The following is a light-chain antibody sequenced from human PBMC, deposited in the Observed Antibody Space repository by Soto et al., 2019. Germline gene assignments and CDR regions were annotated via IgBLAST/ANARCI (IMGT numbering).Light chain of an antibody. CDR1: SSDVGGYNY. Sequence: QSALTQPASVSGSPGQSITISCTGTSSDVGGYNYVSWYQQHPGKAPKLMIYDVVNRPSGVSDRFSGAKSGNTASLTISGLQAEDEADYYCGSYTSTSSIWVFGGGTKLTVL. CDR3: GSYTSTSSIWV. V-gene: IGLV2-14*01. J-gene: IGLJ3*02. CDR2: DVV.